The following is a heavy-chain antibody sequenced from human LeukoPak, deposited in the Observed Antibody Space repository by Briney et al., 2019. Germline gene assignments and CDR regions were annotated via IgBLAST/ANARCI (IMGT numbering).Heavy chain of an antibody. D-gene: IGHD3-22*01. Sequence: GGSLRLSCAASGFTFSSYEMNWVRQAPGKGLEWVSYISSSGSTIYYADSVKGRFTISRDNAKNSLYLQMNSLRAEDTAVYYCARDALTCYYDSSGYYYADPFDYWGQGTLVTVSS. CDR3: ARDALTCYYDSSGYYYADPFDY. V-gene: IGHV3-48*03. CDR1: GFTFSSYE. CDR2: ISSSGSTI. J-gene: IGHJ4*02.